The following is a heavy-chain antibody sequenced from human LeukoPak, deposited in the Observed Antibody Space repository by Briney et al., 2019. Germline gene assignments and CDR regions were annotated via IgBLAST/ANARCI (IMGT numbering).Heavy chain of an antibody. CDR1: GGSFSGYY. Sequence: SETLSLTCAVYGGSFSGYYWSWIRQPPGKGLEWIGEINHSGSTNYNPSLKSRVPISVDTSKNQFSLKLSSVTAADTAMYYCATSSSGYYYLDYWGQGTLVTVSS. V-gene: IGHV4-34*01. D-gene: IGHD3-22*01. CDR3: ATSSSGYYYLDY. J-gene: IGHJ4*02. CDR2: INHSGST.